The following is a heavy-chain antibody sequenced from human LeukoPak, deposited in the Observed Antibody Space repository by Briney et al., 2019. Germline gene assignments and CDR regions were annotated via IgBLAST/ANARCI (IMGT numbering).Heavy chain of an antibody. CDR2: INPSGGTT. CDR1: GYTFTSYH. J-gene: IGHJ4*02. V-gene: IGHV1-46*01. CDR3: ARDFSHARYFDY. Sequence: ASVKVSCKASGYTFTSYHMHWVRQAPGQGLEWMGIINPSGGTTNYAQKFRGRVTMTRDMSTSTAYMELSRLRSDDTAMYYCARDFSHARYFDYWGQGTLVTVSS. D-gene: IGHD6-6*01.